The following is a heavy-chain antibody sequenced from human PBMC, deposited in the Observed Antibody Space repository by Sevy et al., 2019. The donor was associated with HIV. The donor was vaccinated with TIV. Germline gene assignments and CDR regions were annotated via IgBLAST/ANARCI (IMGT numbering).Heavy chain of an antibody. CDR3: ARENIVLVPAAQYYYYGMDV. V-gene: IGHV4-31*03. CDR1: GGSISSGGYY. CDR2: IYYSWST. Sequence: SETLSLTCTVSGGSISSGGYYWSWIRQHPGKGLEWIGYIYYSWSTYYNPSLKSRVTISVDTSKNQFSLKLSSVTAADTAVYYCARENIVLVPAAQYYYYGMDVWGQGTTVTVSS. D-gene: IGHD2-2*01. J-gene: IGHJ6*02.